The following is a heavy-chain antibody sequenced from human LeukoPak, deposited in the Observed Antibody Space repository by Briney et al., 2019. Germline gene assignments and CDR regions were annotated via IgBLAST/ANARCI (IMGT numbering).Heavy chain of an antibody. CDR3: ARDRLAYYDRSGLDC. Sequence: SETLSLTCTVSGGSISSYYWNWIRQPPGKGLEWIGYIYYSGSTNYNPSLKSRVTMSVDTSKNQFSLNLGSVTAADTAFYYCARDRLAYYDRSGLDCWGQGTLVTVSS. D-gene: IGHD3-22*01. CDR1: GGSISSYY. J-gene: IGHJ4*02. V-gene: IGHV4-59*01. CDR2: IYYSGST.